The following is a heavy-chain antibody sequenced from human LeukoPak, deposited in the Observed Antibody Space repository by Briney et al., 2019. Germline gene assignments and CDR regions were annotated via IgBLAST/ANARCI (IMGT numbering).Heavy chain of an antibody. CDR2: ISSNGGST. V-gene: IGHV3-64*01. Sequence: PGGSLRLSCAASGFTFSSYAMHWVRQAPGKGLEYVSAISSNGGSTYYANSVKGRFTISRDNSKNTLYLQMGSLRAEDMAVYYCASGDCSSTSCYPGYWGQGTLVTVSS. CDR1: GFTFSSYA. J-gene: IGHJ4*02. CDR3: ASGDCSSTSCYPGY. D-gene: IGHD2-2*01.